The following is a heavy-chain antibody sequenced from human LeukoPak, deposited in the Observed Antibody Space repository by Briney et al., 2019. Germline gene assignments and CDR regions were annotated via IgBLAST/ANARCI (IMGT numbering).Heavy chain of an antibody. V-gene: IGHV1-3*01. D-gene: IGHD7-27*01. J-gene: IGHJ4*02. Sequence: ASVKVSCKASGYTFTSYGISWVRQAPGQRLEWMGWINAGNGNTKYSQKFQGRVTITRDTSASTAYMELSSLRSEDTAVYYCARGPLGRNGHYFDYWGQGTLVTVSS. CDR1: GYTFTSYG. CDR2: INAGNGNT. CDR3: ARGPLGRNGHYFDY.